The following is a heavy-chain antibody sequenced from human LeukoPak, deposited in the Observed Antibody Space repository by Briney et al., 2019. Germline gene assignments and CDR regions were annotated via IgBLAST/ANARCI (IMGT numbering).Heavy chain of an antibody. CDR3: ARVTARGAFDI. D-gene: IGHD3-10*01. Sequence: ASETLSLTCTVSGGSISSYYWSWIRQPPGKGLEWIGYIYYSGSTNYNPSLKSRVTRSVDTYKNQFSLKLSSVTAADTAVYYCARVTARGAFDIWGQGTMVTVSS. CDR2: IYYSGST. V-gene: IGHV4-59*01. CDR1: GGSISSYY. J-gene: IGHJ3*02.